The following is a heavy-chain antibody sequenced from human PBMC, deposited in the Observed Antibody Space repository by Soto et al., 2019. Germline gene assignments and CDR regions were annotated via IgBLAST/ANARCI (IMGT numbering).Heavy chain of an antibody. D-gene: IGHD1-1*01. CDR2: IYATGTT. Sequence: SDTLALTCTVSGATVCGLYWSWIRKSAGKGLEWIGRIYATGTTDYNPSLKSRVMMSVDTSKKQFSLKLRSVTAADTAVYYCVRDGTKTLRDWFDPWGQGISVTVSS. CDR3: VRDGTKTLRDWFDP. V-gene: IGHV4-4*07. CDR1: GATVCGLY. J-gene: IGHJ5*02.